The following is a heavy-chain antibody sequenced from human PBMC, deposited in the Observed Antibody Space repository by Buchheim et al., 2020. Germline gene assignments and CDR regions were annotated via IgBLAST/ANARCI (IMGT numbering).Heavy chain of an antibody. CDR3: ARRYSTTFPLDF. Sequence: QLQLQESGPGLVRPSETLALTCTVSGASVSSGSYYWSWIRQSPGKGLEWLGHVNYLGGSDYNPSLKSRVTISVDKSKSQFSLKLSSVTAADTAVYYCARRYSTTFPLDFWGQGTL. CDR1: GASVSSGSYY. CDR2: VNYLGGS. J-gene: IGHJ4*02. V-gene: IGHV4-61*01. D-gene: IGHD2-15*01.